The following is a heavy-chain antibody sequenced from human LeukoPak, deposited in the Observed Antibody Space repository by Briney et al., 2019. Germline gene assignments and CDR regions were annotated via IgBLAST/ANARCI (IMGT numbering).Heavy chain of an antibody. V-gene: IGHV4-39*02. CDR3: ARESRWFDP. Sequence: SETLSLTCTVSGGSISSSSYYWGWIRRPPGKGLEWIGGISSSGNTYYNPSLKSRITISVDTSKNHFSLKLSSVTAADTAVYYCARESRWFDPWGQGTLVTVSS. J-gene: IGHJ5*02. CDR1: GGSISSSSYY. CDR2: ISSSGNT.